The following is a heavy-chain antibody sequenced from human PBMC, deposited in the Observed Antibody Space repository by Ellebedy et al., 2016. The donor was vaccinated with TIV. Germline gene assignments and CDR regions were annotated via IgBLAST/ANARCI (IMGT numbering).Heavy chain of an antibody. CDR3: ARDRFWGNWRYKGNWLDP. CDR1: GGSISDSS. J-gene: IGHJ5*02. V-gene: IGHV4-59*01. Sequence: SETLSLTCTVSGGSISDSSWSWIRQAPGKGLEWIAYIHYSGSIDYSPSLKGRLTVSRDTSKNEVSLSVTSVTAADTAVYYCARDRFWGNWRYKGNWLDPWGQGTLVTVSS. D-gene: IGHD1-1*01. CDR2: IHYSGSI.